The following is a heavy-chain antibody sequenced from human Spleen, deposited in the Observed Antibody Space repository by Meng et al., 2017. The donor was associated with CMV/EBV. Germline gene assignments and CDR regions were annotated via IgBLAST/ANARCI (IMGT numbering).Heavy chain of an antibody. Sequence: GESLKISCAASGFTFSSYAMHWVRQAPGKGLEWVSSISSSSSNIYYADSVKGRFTISRDNAKNSLYLQMNSLRAEDTAVYYCAIDGQFWSGSPLGYWGQGTLVTVSS. D-gene: IGHD3-3*01. J-gene: IGHJ4*02. CDR1: GFTFSSYA. CDR3: AIDGQFWSGSPLGY. V-gene: IGHV3-21*01. CDR2: ISSSSSNI.